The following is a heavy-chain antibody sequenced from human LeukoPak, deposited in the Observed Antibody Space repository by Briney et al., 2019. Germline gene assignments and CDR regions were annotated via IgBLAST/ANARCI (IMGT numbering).Heavy chain of an antibody. CDR2: IFYSGTT. Sequence: SETLSLTCTVSGGSISTSGYYWGWIRQPPGKGLEWIGSIFYSGTTHYNPSLQSRVTVSADTSGNQFSLKLSSVSAADTAVYYCTRRGTRQPTTTNPTPAFDYWGQGTLVTVSS. V-gene: IGHV4-39*01. CDR1: GGSISTSGYY. D-gene: IGHD1-7*01. J-gene: IGHJ4*02. CDR3: TRRGTRQPTTTNPTPAFDY.